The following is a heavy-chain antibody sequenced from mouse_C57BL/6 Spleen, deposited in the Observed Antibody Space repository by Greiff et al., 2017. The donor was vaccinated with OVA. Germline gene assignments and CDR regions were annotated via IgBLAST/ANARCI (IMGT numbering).Heavy chain of an antibody. CDR2: IYPGDGGT. J-gene: IGHJ2*01. Sequence: VQLQQSGPELVKPGASVKISCKASGYAFSSSWMNWVKQRPGKGLEWIGRIYPGDGGTNYNGKFKGKATLTADKSSSTAYMQLRSLTSEDAAVYCCARTLRGDYWGQGTILTVSA. V-gene: IGHV1-82*01. CDR1: GYAFSSSW. CDR3: ARTLRGDY.